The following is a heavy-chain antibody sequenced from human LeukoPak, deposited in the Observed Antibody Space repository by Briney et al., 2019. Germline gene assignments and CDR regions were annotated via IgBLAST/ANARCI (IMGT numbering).Heavy chain of an antibody. J-gene: IGHJ6*02. CDR2: IYTSGST. CDR3: ARESRDYYYYGMDV. CDR1: VGSISSYY. V-gene: IGHV4-4*07. Sequence: SETLSLTCTVSVGSISSYYWSWIRQPAGKGLKWIGRIYTSGSTNYNPSLKSRVTMSVDTSKNQFSLKLSPVTAADTAVYYCARESRDYYYYGMDVWGQGTTVTVSS.